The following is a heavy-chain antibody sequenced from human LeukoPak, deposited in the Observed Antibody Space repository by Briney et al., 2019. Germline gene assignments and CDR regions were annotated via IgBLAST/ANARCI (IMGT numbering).Heavy chain of an antibody. D-gene: IGHD2-2*01. V-gene: IGHV3-15*01. J-gene: IGHJ6*03. CDR2: IKNTTEGGTP. CDR3: AKAPPYCSSTSCRRGDYYYYYYMDV. CDR1: RFTFSNAW. Sequence: GGSLRLSCTASRFTFSNAWMTWVRQAPGKGLEWVGRIKNTTEGGTPDYAAALKGRFIISRDDSRNTLYLQMNSLRAEDTAVYYCAKAPPYCSSTSCRRGDYYYYYYMDVWGKGTTVTVSS.